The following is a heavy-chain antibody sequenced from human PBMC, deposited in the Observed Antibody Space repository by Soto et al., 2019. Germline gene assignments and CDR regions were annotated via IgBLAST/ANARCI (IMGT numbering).Heavy chain of an antibody. Sequence: QVQLVQSGAEVKKPGASVKVSCKASGYTFTSYYMHWVRQAPGQGLEWMGIINPSGGSPTYAQKFQGRVTVTKDTSTSTVYMEVSSLRSEDSAVYYCARDSGSSCLDYWGQGTLVTVSS. CDR2: INPSGGSP. J-gene: IGHJ4*02. CDR3: ARDSGSSCLDY. V-gene: IGHV1-46*01. D-gene: IGHD6-13*01. CDR1: GYTFTSYY.